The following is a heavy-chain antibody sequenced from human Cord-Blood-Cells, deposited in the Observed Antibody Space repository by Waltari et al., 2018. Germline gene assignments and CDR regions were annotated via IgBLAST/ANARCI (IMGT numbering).Heavy chain of an antibody. CDR1: GGTFRSYA. Sequence: QVQLVQSGAEVKKPGSSVKVSCKASGGTFRSYAISWVRQAHGQGLEWMGGIIPILGIANYAHKFQGRVTITADESTSTAYMELSSLRSEETAVYYCARSTRFGGSGSHYNAFDIWGQGTMVTVSS. J-gene: IGHJ3*02. CDR2: IIPILGIA. CDR3: ARSTRFGGSGSHYNAFDI. V-gene: IGHV1-69*04. D-gene: IGHD3-10*01.